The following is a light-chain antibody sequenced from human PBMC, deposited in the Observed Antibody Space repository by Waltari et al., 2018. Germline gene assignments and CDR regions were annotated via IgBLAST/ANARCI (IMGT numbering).Light chain of an antibody. CDR3: QKYDRLPAA. CDR2: GAS. Sequence: EIVLTQSPGPLSLSPGERGTLSCRASQSVSRFLACYQQKPGQAPRLLIYGASTRATGIPDRFSGSGSGTDFSLTISRLEPEDFAVYYCQKYDRLPAAFGQGTKVEIK. J-gene: IGKJ1*01. V-gene: IGKV3-20*01. CDR1: QSVSRF.